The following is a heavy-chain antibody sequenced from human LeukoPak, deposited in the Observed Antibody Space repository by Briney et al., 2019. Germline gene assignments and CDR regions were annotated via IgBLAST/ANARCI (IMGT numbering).Heavy chain of an antibody. Sequence: SETLSLTCAVYGGSFSGYYWSWIRQPPGKGLEWIGEINHSGSTNYNPSLKSRVTISVDTSKNQFSLKLSSVTAGDTAVYYCAKNGLGFDYYDSSGYYPAVDYWGQGTLVTVSS. J-gene: IGHJ4*02. D-gene: IGHD3-22*01. CDR2: INHSGST. CDR3: AKNGLGFDYYDSSGYYPAVDY. V-gene: IGHV4-34*01. CDR1: GGSFSGYY.